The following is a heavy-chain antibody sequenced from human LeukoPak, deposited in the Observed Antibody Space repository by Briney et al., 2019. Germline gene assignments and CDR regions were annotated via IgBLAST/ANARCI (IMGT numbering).Heavy chain of an antibody. V-gene: IGHV3-23*01. J-gene: IGHJ4*02. Sequence: GGSLRLSCAASGFTFSSYAMSWVRQAPGKGLEWVSAISGSGGSTYYADSVKGRFTISRDNSKNTLYLQMNSVRAEDTAVYYCAKGYIGSYFGSWGQGTLVTVSS. CDR1: GFTFSSYA. D-gene: IGHD1-26*01. CDR3: AKGYIGSYFGS. CDR2: ISGSGGST.